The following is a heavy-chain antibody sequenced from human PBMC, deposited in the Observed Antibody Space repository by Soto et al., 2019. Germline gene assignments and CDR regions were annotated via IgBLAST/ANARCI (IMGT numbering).Heavy chain of an antibody. CDR1: GFTVSSND. V-gene: IGHV3-53*01. Sequence: EVQLVESGGGLIKPGGSLRLSCAASGFTVSSNDMSWVRQAPGKGLKWVSLIYSSGSTHYADSVQGRVTISRDNSKNTLYHQMNSLRGEDTAVNYCARMPLNSNGAYWGQGTLVTVSS. CDR3: ARMPLNSNGAY. D-gene: IGHD3-22*01. CDR2: IYSSGST. J-gene: IGHJ4*02.